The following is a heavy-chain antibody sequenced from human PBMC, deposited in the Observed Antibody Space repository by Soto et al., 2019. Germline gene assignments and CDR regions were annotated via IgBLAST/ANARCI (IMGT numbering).Heavy chain of an antibody. CDR3: ARLVYDTRLNYMYFDF. CDR1: GVSLTSGNW. CDR2: IFHDGTA. V-gene: IGHV4-4*02. Sequence: SETLSITCAVSGVSLTSGNWWTWVRQSPQRGLEYIGEIFHDGTANYYPSFERRVAMSVDTSRNQFSLKLTSVTAADTAVYFCARLVYDTRLNYMYFDFWGPGTLVTVSS. J-gene: IGHJ4*02. D-gene: IGHD3-10*01.